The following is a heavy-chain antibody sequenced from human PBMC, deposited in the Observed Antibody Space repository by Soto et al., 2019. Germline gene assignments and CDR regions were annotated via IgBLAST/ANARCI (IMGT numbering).Heavy chain of an antibody. J-gene: IGHJ4*02. CDR3: TTGYIVGAVASTDFDY. D-gene: IGHD2-15*01. CDR2: ISGSGGST. Sequence: PGGSLRLSCAASGFTFSSYAMSWVRQAPGKGLEWVSAISGSGGSTYYADSVKGRFTISRDNSKNTLYLQMNSLRAEDTAVYYCTTGYIVGAVASTDFDYWGRGTLVTVSS. V-gene: IGHV3-23*01. CDR1: GFTFSSYA.